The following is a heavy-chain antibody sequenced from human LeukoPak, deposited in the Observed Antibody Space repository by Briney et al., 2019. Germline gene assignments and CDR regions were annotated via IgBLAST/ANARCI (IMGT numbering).Heavy chain of an antibody. Sequence: ASVNVSCTASGYTFTSYGISWVRQAPGQGLEWMGWISAYNGNTNYAQKLQGRVTMATDTSTSTAYMELRSLRSDDTAVYYCAREALTWFDPWGQGTLVTVSS. CDR3: AREALTWFDP. J-gene: IGHJ5*02. V-gene: IGHV1-18*01. CDR1: GYTFTSYG. CDR2: ISAYNGNT.